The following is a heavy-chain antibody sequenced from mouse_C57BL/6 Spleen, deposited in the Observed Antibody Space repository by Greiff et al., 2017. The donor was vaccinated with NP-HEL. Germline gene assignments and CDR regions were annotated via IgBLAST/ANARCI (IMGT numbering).Heavy chain of an antibody. CDR1: GFTFSSYA. Sequence: DVMLVESGEGLVKPGGSLKLSCAASGFTFSSYAMSWVRQTPEKRLEWVAYISSGGDYIYYADTVKGRFTISRDNARNTLYLQMSSLKSEDTAMYYCTRDDYSNPLNYWGQGTTLTVSS. V-gene: IGHV5-9-1*02. CDR3: TRDDYSNPLNY. D-gene: IGHD2-5*01. CDR2: ISSGGDYI. J-gene: IGHJ2*01.